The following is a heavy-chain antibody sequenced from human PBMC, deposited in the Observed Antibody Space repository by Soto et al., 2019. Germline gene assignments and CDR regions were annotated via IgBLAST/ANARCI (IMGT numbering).Heavy chain of an antibody. CDR1: GGTFSSYT. D-gene: IGHD4-17*01. J-gene: IGHJ6*02. V-gene: IGHV1-69*02. Sequence: QVQLVQSGAEVQKPGSSVKVSCKASGGTFSSYTISWVRQAPEQGLEWIVRIILILGISNHPQKFQGRVTITADKSTSTAYMELSRLRSEDPFVYYCATRPDYGHRPPDYHHCYATDVWDQRATVTVS. CDR2: IILILGIS. CDR3: ATRPDYGHRPPDYHHCYATDV.